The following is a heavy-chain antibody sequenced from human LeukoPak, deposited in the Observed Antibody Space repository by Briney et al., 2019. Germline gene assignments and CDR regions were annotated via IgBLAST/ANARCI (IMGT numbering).Heavy chain of an antibody. Sequence: GASVKVSCKASGYTFTSYDINWVRQATGQGLEWMGWMNPNSGNTGYAQKFQGRVTMTRDTSISTAYMELSSLRSEDTAVYYCARGAYSGYDCNYWGQGTLVTVSS. V-gene: IGHV1-8*01. D-gene: IGHD5-12*01. CDR2: MNPNSGNT. J-gene: IGHJ4*02. CDR3: ARGAYSGYDCNY. CDR1: GYTFTSYD.